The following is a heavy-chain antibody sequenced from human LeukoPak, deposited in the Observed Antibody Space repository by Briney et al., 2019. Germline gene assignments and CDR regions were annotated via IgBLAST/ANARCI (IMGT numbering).Heavy chain of an antibody. D-gene: IGHD3-22*01. Sequence: ASVKVSCKASGYTFTSYAINWVRQAPGQGLEWMGWINTNTGYPTYAQGFTGRFVFSLDTSVSTAYLQISSLKAEDTAIYYCATDTSGYHTYYFDYWGQGTLLTVSS. J-gene: IGHJ4*02. V-gene: IGHV7-4-1*02. CDR1: GYTFTSYA. CDR2: INTNTGYP. CDR3: ATDTSGYHTYYFDY.